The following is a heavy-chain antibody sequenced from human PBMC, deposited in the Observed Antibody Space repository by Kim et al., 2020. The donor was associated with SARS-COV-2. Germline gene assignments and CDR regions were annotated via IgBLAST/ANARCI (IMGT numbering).Heavy chain of an antibody. Sequence: LSLTCAASGFTFSSCAIHWVRQAPGKGLEWVAVISYDGSNKNYADSVKGRFTISRDNSKNTLYLQMNSLRAEDTALYYCAGDPWSRLRGVTYSYYGM. CDR1: GFTFSSCA. CDR2: ISYDGSNK. CDR3: AGDPWSRLRGVTYSYYGM. D-gene: IGHD3-10*01. J-gene: IGHJ6*01. V-gene: IGHV3-30-3*01.